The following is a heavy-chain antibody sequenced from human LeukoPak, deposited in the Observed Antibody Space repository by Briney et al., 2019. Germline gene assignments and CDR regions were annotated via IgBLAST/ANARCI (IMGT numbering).Heavy chain of an antibody. CDR1: GDSASTDSAA. Sequence: SQTLSLTCAISGDSASTDSAAWSWIRQSPSGCLGWLGRTYYRSKWHNDYAVSVKGRITISADTSKNQFSLQPNSVTPEDTAVYYCARSISGLGDWGQGTLVTVPS. J-gene: IGHJ4*02. CDR3: ARSISGLGD. CDR2: TYYRSKWHN. D-gene: IGHD3-16*01. V-gene: IGHV6-1*01.